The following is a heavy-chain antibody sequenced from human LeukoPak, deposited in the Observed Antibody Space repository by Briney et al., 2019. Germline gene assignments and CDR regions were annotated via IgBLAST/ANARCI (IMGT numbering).Heavy chain of an antibody. CDR1: GYSFTSYW. CDR2: IYPGDSGT. J-gene: IGHJ5*02. V-gene: IGHV5-51*01. Sequence: GESLKISCKGSGYSFTSYWIGWVRQMPGKGLEWMGIIYPGDSGTRYSPSFQGQVTISADKSISTTYLQWSSLKASDTAMYYCARHGPSYGSYNWFDPWGQGTLVTVSS. CDR3: ARHGPSYGSYNWFDP. D-gene: IGHD1-26*01.